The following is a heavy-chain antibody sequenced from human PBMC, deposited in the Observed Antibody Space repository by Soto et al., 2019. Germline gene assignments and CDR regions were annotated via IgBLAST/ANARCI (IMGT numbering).Heavy chain of an antibody. D-gene: IGHD6-6*01. CDR1: GFTFSSYG. V-gene: IGHV3-33*01. Sequence: GGSLRLSCAASGFTFSSYGMHWVRQAPGKGLEWVAVIWYDGSNKYYADSVKGRFTISRDNSKNTLYLQMNSLRAEDTAVYYCARDREAARRNYYYYMDVWGKGTTVTVSS. CDR3: ARDREAARRNYYYYMDV. J-gene: IGHJ6*03. CDR2: IWYDGSNK.